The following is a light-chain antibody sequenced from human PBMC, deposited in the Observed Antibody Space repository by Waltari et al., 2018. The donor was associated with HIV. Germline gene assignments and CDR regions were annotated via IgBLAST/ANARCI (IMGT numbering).Light chain of an antibody. CDR3: SSYTSSSTYV. V-gene: IGLV2-14*01. CDR2: EVS. Sequence: QSALTQPASVSGSPGQSITISCPGTSSDVGGYNSVSWYQQHPGKAPKLMIYEVSNRPSGVSNRFSGSKSGNTASLTISGLQAEDEAGYYCSSYTSSSTYVFGTETTVTVL. CDR1: SSDVGGYNS. J-gene: IGLJ1*01.